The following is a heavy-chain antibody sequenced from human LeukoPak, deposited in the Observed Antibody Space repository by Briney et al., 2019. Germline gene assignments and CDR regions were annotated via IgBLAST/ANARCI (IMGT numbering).Heavy chain of an antibody. D-gene: IGHD3/OR15-3a*01. Sequence: GGSLRLSCAASGFTFTSYGFHWVRQAPGKGLEWVAFIRYDGSNKYYADSVKGRFTISRDNAKNSLYLQMNSLRAEDTAVYYCARQTGSGLFILPGGQGTLVTVSS. CDR2: IRYDGSNK. J-gene: IGHJ4*02. V-gene: IGHV3-30*02. CDR1: GFTFTSYG. CDR3: ARQTGSGLFILP.